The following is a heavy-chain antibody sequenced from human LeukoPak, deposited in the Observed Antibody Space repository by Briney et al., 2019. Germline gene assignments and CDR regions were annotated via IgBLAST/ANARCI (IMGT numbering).Heavy chain of an antibody. CDR1: GGSISSYY. CDR2: IYYSGST. Sequence: PSETLSLTCTVSGGSISSYYWSWIRQPPGKGLEWIGYIYYSGSTNYNPSLKSRVTISVDTSKNQFSLKLSSVTAADTAVYYCAIGPYSYGFIDYWGQGTLVTVSS. D-gene: IGHD5-18*01. V-gene: IGHV4-59*01. J-gene: IGHJ4*02. CDR3: AIGPYSYGFIDY.